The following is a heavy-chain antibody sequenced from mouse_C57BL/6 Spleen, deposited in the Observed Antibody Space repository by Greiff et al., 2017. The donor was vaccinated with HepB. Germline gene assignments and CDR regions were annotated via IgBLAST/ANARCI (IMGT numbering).Heavy chain of an antibody. Sequence: QVQLKESGAELVRPGASVTLSCKASGYTFTDYEMHWVKQTPVHGLEWIGAIDPETGGTAYNQKFKGKAILTADKSSSTAYMELRSLTSEDSAVYYCTRKGNSYYFDYWGQGTTLTVSS. J-gene: IGHJ2*01. CDR3: TRKGNSYYFDY. V-gene: IGHV1-15*01. CDR1: GYTFTDYE. D-gene: IGHD2-1*01. CDR2: IDPETGGT.